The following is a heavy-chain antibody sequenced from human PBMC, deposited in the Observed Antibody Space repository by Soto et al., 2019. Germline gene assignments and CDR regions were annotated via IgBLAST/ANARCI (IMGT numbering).Heavy chain of an antibody. CDR2: IYYSGST. V-gene: IGHV4-59*01. Sequence: SETLYLASTVSGGSISSYYWSWIRQPPGKGLEWIGYIYYSGSTNYNPSLKSRVTISVDTSKNQFSLKLSSVTAADTAVYYCARAVTSITMVRGVSLDWFDPWGQGTLVTVSS. D-gene: IGHD3-10*01. CDR1: GGSISSYY. CDR3: ARAVTSITMVRGVSLDWFDP. J-gene: IGHJ5*02.